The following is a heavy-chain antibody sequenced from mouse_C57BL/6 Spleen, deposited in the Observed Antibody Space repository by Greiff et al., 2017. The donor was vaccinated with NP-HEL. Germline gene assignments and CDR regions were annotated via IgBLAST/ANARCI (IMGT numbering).Heavy chain of an antibody. CDR2: IDPSDSYT. D-gene: IGHD3-2*02. CDR3: ARMAQALDY. Sequence: QVQLQQPGAELVKPGASVKLSCKASGYTFTSYWMQWVKQRPGQGLEWIGEIDPSDSYTNYNQKFKGKATLTVDTSSSTAYMQLSSLTSEDSAVYYCARMAQALDYWGQGTTLTVSS. CDR1: GYTFTSYW. V-gene: IGHV1-50*01. J-gene: IGHJ2*01.